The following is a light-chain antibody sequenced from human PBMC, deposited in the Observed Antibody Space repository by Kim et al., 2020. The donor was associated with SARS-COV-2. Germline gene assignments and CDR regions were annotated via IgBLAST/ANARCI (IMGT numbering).Light chain of an antibody. V-gene: IGLV3-1*01. CDR3: QAWDNSNVI. J-gene: IGLJ2*01. CDR2: EDT. Sequence: SYELTQPPSVSVSPGQTASISCSGDRLGDKYVCWYQQKSGQSPVLVIYEDTKRPSGIPERFSGSNSGNTATLTISGTQPIDEADYYCQAWDNSNVIFAGGTKLTVL. CDR1: RLGDKY.